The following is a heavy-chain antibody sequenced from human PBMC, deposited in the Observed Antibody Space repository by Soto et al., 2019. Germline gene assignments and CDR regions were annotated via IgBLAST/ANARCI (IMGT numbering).Heavy chain of an antibody. J-gene: IGHJ5*02. D-gene: IGHD2-2*01. CDR3: ARSCTSTTCHINLGNWFDT. CDR2: IYYSGST. V-gene: IGHV4-31*03. CDR1: GGSISSGGCH. Sequence: TLSLFCTVSGGSISSGGCHWSWIRQHPGKVLEWIVNIYYSGSTYYNPSLKSRVTISVDTSKNQVSLKLSSVTAADTAVYHCARSCTSTTCHINLGNWFDTWAQGTMVNVSS.